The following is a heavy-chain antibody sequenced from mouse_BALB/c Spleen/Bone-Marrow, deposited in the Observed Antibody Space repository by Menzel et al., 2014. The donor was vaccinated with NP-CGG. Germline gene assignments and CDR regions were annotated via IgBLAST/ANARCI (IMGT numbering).Heavy chain of an antibody. J-gene: IGHJ4*01. D-gene: IGHD2-4*01. CDR3: ARNYDYDGGYYAMDY. CDR1: GYNFXSYW. CDR2: INPSTGYT. V-gene: IGHV1-7*01. Sequence: QVQLQQSGAELAKPGASVKMSCKASGYNFXSYWMHWVKQRPGQGLEWIGYINPSTGYTEYNQRFKDKATLTADKSSSKAYVQLSSLTSEDSAVYYCARNYDYDGGYYAMDYWGQGTSVTVSS.